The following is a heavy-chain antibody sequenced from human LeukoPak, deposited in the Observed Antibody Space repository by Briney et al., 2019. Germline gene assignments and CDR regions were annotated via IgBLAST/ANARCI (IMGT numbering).Heavy chain of an antibody. D-gene: IGHD3-3*01. J-gene: IGHJ4*02. Sequence: SETLSLTCTVSGGSISSYYWSWIRQPPGKGLEWIGYIYYSGSTNYNPSLKGRVTISLDTSKNQFSLKLSSVTAADTAVYYCVRYYDIWSGYYFDYWGQGTLVTVSS. CDR3: VRYYDIWSGYYFDY. CDR2: IYYSGST. CDR1: GGSISSYY. V-gene: IGHV4-59*01.